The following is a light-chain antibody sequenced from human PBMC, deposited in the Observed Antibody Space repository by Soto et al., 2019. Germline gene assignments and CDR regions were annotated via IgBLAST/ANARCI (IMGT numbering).Light chain of an antibody. V-gene: IGLV2-14*01. J-gene: IGLJ2*01. CDR2: EVT. CDR3: NSYTLSRTVV. CDR1: SSDIGAHNF. Sequence: QSALTQPASVSGSPGQSITLSCAGTSSDIGAHNFVSWYQHHPGKAPKLIIYEVTKWPSGVSTRFSGSKAGNTASLTISGLHAEDEADYYCNSYTLSRTVVFGGGTKLTVL.